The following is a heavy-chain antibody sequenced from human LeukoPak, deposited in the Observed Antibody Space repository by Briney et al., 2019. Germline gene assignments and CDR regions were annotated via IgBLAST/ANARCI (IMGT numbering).Heavy chain of an antibody. Sequence: SETLSLTCVVSGGSVSGCYWGWIRQPPERGLEWIGYVYYSGGTNYNPSFKSRITISVDTSRNQFSLQLSSVTAADTAVYYCARIHRYCSGGACYVLDNWGQGTLVAVSS. CDR3: ARIHRYCSGGACYVLDN. D-gene: IGHD2-15*01. CDR1: GGSVSGCY. CDR2: VYYSGGT. V-gene: IGHV4-59*02. J-gene: IGHJ4*02.